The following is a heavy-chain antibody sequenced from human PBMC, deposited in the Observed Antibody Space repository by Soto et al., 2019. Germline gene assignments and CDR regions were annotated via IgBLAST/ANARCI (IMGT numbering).Heavy chain of an antibody. CDR1: GYTLTELS. D-gene: IGHD2-2*03. V-gene: IGHV1-24*01. CDR3: ATDIPRLDGLGATPNYYYYMDV. CDR2: FDPEDGET. Sequence: ASVKVSCKVSGYTLTELSMHWVRQAPGKGLEWMGGFDPEDGETIYAQKFQGRVTMTEDTSTDTAYMELSSLRSEDTAVYYCATDIPRLDGLGATPNYYYYMDVWGKGTTVTVSS. J-gene: IGHJ6*03.